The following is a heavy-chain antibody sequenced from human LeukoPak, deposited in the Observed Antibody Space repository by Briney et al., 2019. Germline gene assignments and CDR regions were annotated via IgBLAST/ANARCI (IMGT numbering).Heavy chain of an antibody. J-gene: IGHJ4*02. D-gene: IGHD4-17*01. V-gene: IGHV3-30*03. CDR1: GFTFSSYG. Sequence: GGSLRLSCAASGFTFSSYGMHWVRQAPGKGLEWVAVMSYDGSNKYYADSVKGRFTISRDNSQNTLYLQMNSLRAEDTAVYYCTRDDYGETFDYWGQGTLVTVSS. CDR3: TRDDYGETFDY. CDR2: MSYDGSNK.